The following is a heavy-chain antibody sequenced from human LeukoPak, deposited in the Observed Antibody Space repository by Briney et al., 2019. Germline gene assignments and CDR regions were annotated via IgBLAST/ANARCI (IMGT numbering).Heavy chain of an antibody. Sequence: PSETLSLTCTVSGGSIGSGSYYWSWIRQPAGKGLEWIGRIYTSGSTNYNPSLKSRVTISVDTSKNQFSLKLSSVTAADTAVYYCARTGNWGAFDIWGQGTMVTVSS. CDR1: GGSIGSGSYY. D-gene: IGHD3-16*01. J-gene: IGHJ3*02. V-gene: IGHV4-61*02. CDR2: IYTSGST. CDR3: ARTGNWGAFDI.